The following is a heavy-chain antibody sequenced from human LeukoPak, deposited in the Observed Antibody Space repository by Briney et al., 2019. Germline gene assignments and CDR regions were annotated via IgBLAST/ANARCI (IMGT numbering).Heavy chain of an antibody. Sequence: GGSLRLSCAASGFTFSSYWMSWVRQAPGKGLEWVANIKQDGSEKYYVDSVKGRFTISRDSDKNSLFLQMTSLRAEDTAVYYCARVGGRYSPLGYWGQGTLITVSS. CDR2: IKQDGSEK. CDR3: ARVGGRYSPLGY. J-gene: IGHJ4*02. D-gene: IGHD3-16*02. CDR1: GFTFSSYW. V-gene: IGHV3-7*01.